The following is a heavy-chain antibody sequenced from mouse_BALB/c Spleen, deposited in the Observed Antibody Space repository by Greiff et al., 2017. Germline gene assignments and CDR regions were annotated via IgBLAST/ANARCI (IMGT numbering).Heavy chain of an antibody. CDR3: ANDYDGCWFAY. V-gene: IGHV5-6-5*01. CDR2: ISSGGST. J-gene: IGHJ3*01. CDR1: GFTFSSYA. Sequence: EVNVVESGGGLVKPGGSLKLSCAASGFTFSSYAMSWVRQTPEKRLEWVASISSGGSTYYPDSVKGRFTISRDNARNILYLQMSSLRSEDTAMYYCANDYDGCWFAYWGQGTLVTVSA. D-gene: IGHD2-4*01.